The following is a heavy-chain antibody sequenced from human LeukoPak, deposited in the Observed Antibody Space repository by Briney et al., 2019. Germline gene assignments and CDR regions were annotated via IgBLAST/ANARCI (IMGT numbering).Heavy chain of an antibody. CDR2: IIPTFGTA. CDR1: GGIFSSYA. D-gene: IGHD1-26*01. J-gene: IGHJ4*02. V-gene: IGHV1-69*13. CDR3: GRARNTGIVGASNDY. Sequence: SLKVSRKPSGGIFSSYAISSVGQAPGHGREWMGGIIPTFGTANSAQTFQARVTLTADESTSTANMELSRLRSEDTAVYYCGRARNTGIVGASNDYWGQGTLVTVSS.